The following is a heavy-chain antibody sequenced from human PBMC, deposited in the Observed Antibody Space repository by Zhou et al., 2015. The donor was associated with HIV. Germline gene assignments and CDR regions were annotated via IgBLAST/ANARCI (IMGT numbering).Heavy chain of an antibody. CDR2: IIPIFGTA. Sequence: QVQLVQSGTEVKKPGSSVKVSCKASGGTFSSYAISWVRQAPGQGLEWMGGIIPIFGTANYAQKFQGRVTITADKSTSTAYMELSSLRSEDTAVYYCARGVVGDGYLESSFDYWGQGTLVTVSS. D-gene: IGHD5-24*01. J-gene: IGHJ4*02. CDR3: ARGVVGDGYLESSFDY. V-gene: IGHV1-69*06. CDR1: GGTFSSYA.